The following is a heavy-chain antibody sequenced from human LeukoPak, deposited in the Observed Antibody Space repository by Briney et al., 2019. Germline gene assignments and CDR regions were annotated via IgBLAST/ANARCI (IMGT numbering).Heavy chain of an antibody. CDR2: IYIGGIT. J-gene: IGHJ4*02. CDR1: GFTVSSHC. CDR3: ARIYGDGWYADH. V-gene: IGHV3-53*01. D-gene: IGHD6-19*01. Sequence: SGGSLRLSCAASGFTVSSHCMSWVRQAPGKGLEWVSIIYIGGITWYADSMKGRITISRDNSKNTLYLQMDSPRAEDTAVYSCARIYGDGWYADHWGQGTLVTVSS.